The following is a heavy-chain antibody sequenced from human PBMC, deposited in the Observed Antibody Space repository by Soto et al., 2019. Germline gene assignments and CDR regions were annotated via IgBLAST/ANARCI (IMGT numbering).Heavy chain of an antibody. J-gene: IGHJ4*02. D-gene: IGHD3-16*01. Sequence: EVQLVQSGPEVKKPGESLKISCKGSGYTFTTHWVGWVRQMPGKGLEWMGIIYPGDSDTRYSPSFKGQVTISADESITTAYLQWSSLKASDTAIYYCARSQFDYVWGTSGYFDSWGQWTLVTVSS. V-gene: IGHV5-51*01. CDR2: IYPGDSDT. CDR1: GYTFTTHW. CDR3: ARSQFDYVWGTSGYFDS.